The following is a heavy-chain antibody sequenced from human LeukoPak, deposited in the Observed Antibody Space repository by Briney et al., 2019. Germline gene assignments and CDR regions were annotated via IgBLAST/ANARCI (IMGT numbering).Heavy chain of an antibody. V-gene: IGHV3-48*04. CDR1: GFTFSGYI. J-gene: IGHJ4*02. CDR2: ITNSGRST. Sequence: GGSLRLSCAASGFTFSGYIMNWVRQAPGKGLEWVSYITNSGRSTNYADAVKGRFTISRDNAKKSIYLEMTDLRAEDTGVYYCAREASGNYHVFDSWGQGTLVTVSS. D-gene: IGHD1-26*01. CDR3: AREASGNYHVFDS.